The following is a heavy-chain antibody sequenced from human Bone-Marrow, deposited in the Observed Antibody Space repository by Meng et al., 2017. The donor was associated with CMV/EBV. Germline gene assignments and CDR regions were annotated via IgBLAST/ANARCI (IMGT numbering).Heavy chain of an antibody. Sequence: GGSLRLSCAASGFTFSSYAMHWVRQAPGKGLEWVAVISYYGSNKYYADSVKGRFTISRDNAKNSLYLQLLSLRPDDPSVYYCARVMITMVRVVLPSRRMDVWGQGTTVTVSS. CDR1: GFTFSSYA. CDR2: ISYYGSNK. V-gene: IGHV3-30*04. CDR3: ARVMITMVRVVLPSRRMDV. D-gene: IGHD3-10*01. J-gene: IGHJ6*02.